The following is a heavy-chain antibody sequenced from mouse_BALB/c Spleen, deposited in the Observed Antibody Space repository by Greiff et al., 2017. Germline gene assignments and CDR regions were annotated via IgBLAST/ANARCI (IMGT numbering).Heavy chain of an antibody. Sequence: VQLQQSGAELVRSGASVKLSCTASGFNIKDYYMHWVKQRPEQGLEWIGWIDPENGDTEYAPKFQGKATMTADTSSNTADLQLSSLTSEDTAVYYCNAHYDYDGWFAYWGQGTLVTVSA. CDR2: IDPENGDT. J-gene: IGHJ3*01. D-gene: IGHD2-4*01. V-gene: IGHV14-4*02. CDR3: NAHYDYDGWFAY. CDR1: GFNIKDYY.